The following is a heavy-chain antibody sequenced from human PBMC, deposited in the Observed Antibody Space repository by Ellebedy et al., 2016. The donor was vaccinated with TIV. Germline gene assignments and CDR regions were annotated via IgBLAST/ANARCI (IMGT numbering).Heavy chain of an antibody. Sequence: GESLKISCAASGFTFSSYGMHWVRQAPGKGLEWVAVISYDGSNKYYADSVRGRFTISRDNSKKTLYLQMNSRRADDTDVYYCARASTPSYGCFDKWGQGTLVTVSS. CDR2: ISYDGSNK. J-gene: IGHJ4*02. CDR3: ARASTPSYGCFDK. D-gene: IGHD5-18*01. CDR1: GFTFSSYG. V-gene: IGHV3-30*03.